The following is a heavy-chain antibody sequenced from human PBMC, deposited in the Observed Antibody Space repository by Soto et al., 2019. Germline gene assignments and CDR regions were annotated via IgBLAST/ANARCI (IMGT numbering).Heavy chain of an antibody. CDR3: AAGTLGAVWTPLDD. CDR2: IYYSGST. CDR1: GSRLCENY. D-gene: IGHD3-16*01. V-gene: IGHV4-59*03. J-gene: IGHJ4*03. Sequence: KPXETLWVTCDVAGSRLCENYWTWIRKYTGKGLEWIGYIYYSGSTNYNPSLKGRVTISVDASRSQFSLKLTSVTAADTALYYCAAGTLGAVWTPLDDWDQGPLLTVSS.